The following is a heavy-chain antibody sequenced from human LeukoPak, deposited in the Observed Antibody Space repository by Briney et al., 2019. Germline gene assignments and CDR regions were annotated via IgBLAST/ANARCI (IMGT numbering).Heavy chain of an antibody. V-gene: IGHV3-30-3*01. CDR2: ISYDGSNK. CDR3: ARDRETGEYYYYGMDV. Sequence: GGSLRLSCAASGFTFSSYAMRWVRQAPGKGLEWVAVISYDGSNKYYADSVKGRFTISRDNSKNTLYLQMNSLRAEDTAVYYCARDRETGEYYYYGMDVWGQGTTVTVSS. CDR1: GFTFSSYA. J-gene: IGHJ6*02. D-gene: IGHD3-10*01.